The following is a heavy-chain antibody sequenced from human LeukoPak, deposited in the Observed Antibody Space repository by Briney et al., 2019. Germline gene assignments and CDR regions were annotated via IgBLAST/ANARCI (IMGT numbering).Heavy chain of an antibody. J-gene: IGHJ4*02. Sequence: PGGSLRLSCAASGFTFSSYWMFWVRQAPGKGLVWVSHIKGDGTAITYADSVKGRFTISRDNAKSTLYLQLNSPRADDTAVYYCARGGLPGGFDYWGQGALVTVSS. D-gene: IGHD2-15*01. V-gene: IGHV3-74*01. CDR1: GFTFSSYW. CDR3: ARGGLPGGFDY. CDR2: IKGDGTAI.